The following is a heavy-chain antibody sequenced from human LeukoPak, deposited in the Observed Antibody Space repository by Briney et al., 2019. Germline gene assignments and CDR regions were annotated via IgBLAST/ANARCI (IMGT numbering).Heavy chain of an antibody. J-gene: IGHJ3*02. CDR2: INHSGST. CDR1: GGSFSGYY. V-gene: IGHV4-34*01. Sequence: SETLSLTCAVYGGSFSGYYWSWIRQPPGKGLEWIGEINHSGSTNYNPSLKSRVTISVDTSKNQFSLKLSSVTAADTAVYYCARGVGSYYPGLDIWGQGTMVTVSS. D-gene: IGHD1-26*01. CDR3: ARGVGSYYPGLDI.